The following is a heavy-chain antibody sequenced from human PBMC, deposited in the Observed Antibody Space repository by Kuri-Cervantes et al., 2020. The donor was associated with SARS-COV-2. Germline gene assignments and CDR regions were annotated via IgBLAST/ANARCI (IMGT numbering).Heavy chain of an antibody. D-gene: IGHD2-15*01. CDR1: GYTFTGYY. CDR2: INPNSGGT. Sequence: ASVKVSCKASGYTFTGYYMHWVRQAPGQGLKWMGWINPNSGGTNYAQKFQGRVTMTRDTSISTAYMELSRLRSDDTAVYYCARAPGYCSGGSCYSGGGYWGQGTLVTVSS. J-gene: IGHJ4*02. CDR3: ARAPGYCSGGSCYSGGGY. V-gene: IGHV1-2*02.